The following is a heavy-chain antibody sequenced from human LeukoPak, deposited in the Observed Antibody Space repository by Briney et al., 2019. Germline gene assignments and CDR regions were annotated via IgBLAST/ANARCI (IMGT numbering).Heavy chain of an antibody. CDR1: GFTFSEFW. Sequence: GGSLRLSCAASGFTFSEFWMSWVRQAPGKGLEWLANIKEDGSKKYYVDSVKGRFTISRDNAKNSLFLQMNSLRNEDTAVYYCARDRLWTHWGQGTLVTVSS. CDR3: ARDRLWTH. J-gene: IGHJ4*02. CDR2: IKEDGSKK. V-gene: IGHV3-7*01. D-gene: IGHD5-18*01.